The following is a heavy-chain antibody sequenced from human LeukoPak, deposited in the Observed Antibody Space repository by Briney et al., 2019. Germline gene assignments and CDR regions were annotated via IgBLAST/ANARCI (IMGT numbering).Heavy chain of an antibody. V-gene: IGHV4-59*01. D-gene: IGHD2-2*01. J-gene: IGHJ1*01. CDR3: AGSKGGYHEYFQH. Sequence: KSSETLSLTCTVSGGSISSYYWSWIRQPPGKGLEWIGYIYYSGSTNYNPSLKSRVTISVDTSKNQFSLKLSSVTAADTAVYYCAGSKGGYHEYFQHWGQGTLVTVSS. CDR2: IYYSGST. CDR1: GGSISSYY.